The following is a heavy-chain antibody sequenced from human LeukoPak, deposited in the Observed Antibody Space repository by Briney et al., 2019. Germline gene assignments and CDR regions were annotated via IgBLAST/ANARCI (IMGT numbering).Heavy chain of an antibody. V-gene: IGHV1-3*01. CDR2: INAGNGNT. Sequence: ASVKVSCKASGYTFTTYAIHWVRQAPGQRLEWMGWINAGNGNTKYSQEFQGRVTITRDTSASTVYMELSSLRSDDTAVYYCARDSGTYESAFDIWGQGTMVTVSS. CDR1: GYTFTTYA. CDR3: ARDSGTYESAFDI. J-gene: IGHJ3*02. D-gene: IGHD2-2*01.